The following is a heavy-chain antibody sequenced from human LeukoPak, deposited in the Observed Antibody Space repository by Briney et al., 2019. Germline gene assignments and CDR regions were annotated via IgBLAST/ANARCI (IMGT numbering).Heavy chain of an antibody. J-gene: IGHJ6*03. V-gene: IGHV4-39*07. CDR2: IYYSGST. CDR3: ARYSNYGDYYYYYMDV. CDR1: GGSISNTNYY. Sequence: PSETLSLTCTVSGGSISNTNYYWGWIRQPPGKGLEWIGSIYYSGSTNYNPSLKSRVTISVDTSKNQFSLKLSSVTAADTAVYYCARYSNYGDYYYYYMDVWGKGTTVTVSS. D-gene: IGHD4-11*01.